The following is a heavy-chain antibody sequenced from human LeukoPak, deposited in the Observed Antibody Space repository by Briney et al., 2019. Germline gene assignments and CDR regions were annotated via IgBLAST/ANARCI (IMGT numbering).Heavy chain of an antibody. V-gene: IGHV1-69*05. D-gene: IGHD3-22*01. CDR2: IIPIFGTA. CDR1: GGTFSSYA. Sequence: SVKVSCKASGGTFSSYAISWVRQAPGQGLEWMGGIIPIFGTANYAQKFQGRVTITTDESTSTAYMELSSLRSEDTAVYYCARDVRSSSGYYSYYFDYWGQGTLVTVSS. J-gene: IGHJ4*02. CDR3: ARDVRSSSGYYSYYFDY.